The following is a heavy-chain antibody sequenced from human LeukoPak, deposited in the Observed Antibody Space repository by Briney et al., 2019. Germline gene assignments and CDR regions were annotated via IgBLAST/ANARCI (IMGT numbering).Heavy chain of an antibody. Sequence: PGGSLRLSCAASGFTFSSYSMNWVRQAPGKGLEWVSYISSSSSTIYYADSVKGRFTISRDNAKNSLYLQMNSLGDEDTAVYYCARDPGLLWFGELNYWGQGTLVTVSS. J-gene: IGHJ4*02. V-gene: IGHV3-48*02. CDR1: GFTFSSYS. CDR3: ARDPGLLWFGELNY. D-gene: IGHD3-10*01. CDR2: ISSSSSTI.